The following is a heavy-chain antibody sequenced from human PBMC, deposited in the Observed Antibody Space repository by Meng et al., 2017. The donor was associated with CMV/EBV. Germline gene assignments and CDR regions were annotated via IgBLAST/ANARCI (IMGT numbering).Heavy chain of an antibody. Sequence: SVTVSCKASGGTFSSYAISWVRQAPGQGLEWMGVIIPIFGTANYAQKFQGRVTLTTDESTSTAYVELSSLRSEDTAVYYCARGATHDYGMDVWGQGTTVTVSS. V-gene: IGHV1-69*05. CDR2: IIPIFGTA. CDR3: ARGATHDYGMDV. J-gene: IGHJ6*02. D-gene: IGHD1-26*01. CDR1: GGTFSSYA.